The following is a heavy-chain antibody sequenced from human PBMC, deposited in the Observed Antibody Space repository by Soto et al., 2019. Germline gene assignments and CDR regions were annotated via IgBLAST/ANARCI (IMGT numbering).Heavy chain of an antibody. V-gene: IGHV3-53*01. CDR2: IYRGLAT. Sequence: EVQLVESGGGLIQPGGSLRLSCAVSGFTVSNTYMSWVHQAPGKGLEWISVIYRGLATYYADSVKGRFTISRDDSRNTVYLQMNSLTTEDTAVYFCARDRSDSSRADSFDIWGQGTMVTVSS. D-gene: IGHD6-25*01. J-gene: IGHJ3*02. CDR3: ARDRSDSSRADSFDI. CDR1: GFTVSNTY.